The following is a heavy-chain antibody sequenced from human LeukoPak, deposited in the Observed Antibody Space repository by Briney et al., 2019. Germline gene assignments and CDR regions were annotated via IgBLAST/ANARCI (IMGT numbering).Heavy chain of an antibody. J-gene: IGHJ2*01. D-gene: IGHD5-12*01. CDR2: IPYSGRT. CDR1: GTSISCSF. Sequence: TLSLSYTAAGTSISCSFRCLLRAPPEKGLEMGGIIPYSGRTNYTPSLQSRVTISADTSKNPFYLKLRTVTAADTAVYYCARPQNSGYFWYFDLWGGGTRVSVSS. CDR3: ARPQNSGYFWYFDL. V-gene: IGHV4-59*12.